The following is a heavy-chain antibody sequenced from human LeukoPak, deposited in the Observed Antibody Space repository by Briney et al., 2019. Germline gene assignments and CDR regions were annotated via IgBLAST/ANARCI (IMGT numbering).Heavy chain of an antibody. CDR3: ARGNKREGAAAE. V-gene: IGHV4-59*01. CDR1: GGSISSYY. D-gene: IGHD6-13*01. J-gene: IGHJ4*02. CDR2: IYYSGST. Sequence: PSETLSLTCTVSGGSISSYYWSWIRQPPGKGLEWIGYIYYSGSTNYNPSLKSRVTISADTSKNQFSLKLSSVTAADTAVYYCARGNKREGAAAEWGQGTLVTVSS.